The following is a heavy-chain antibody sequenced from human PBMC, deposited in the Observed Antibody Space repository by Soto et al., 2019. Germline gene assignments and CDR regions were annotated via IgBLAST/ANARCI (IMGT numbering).Heavy chain of an antibody. Sequence: EVRLLESGGGLVQPGGSLRLSCAASGFTLSSYAMSWVRQAPGKGLEWVSEISGSGGSTYYADTVKGRFAISRDNSKNTQYLQMNNLRAEDTAVYYCAKSLSGLQCLGDFHYWGQGTLVTVSS. CDR1: GFTLSSYA. V-gene: IGHV3-23*01. CDR2: ISGSGGST. CDR3: AKSLSGLQCLGDFHY. D-gene: IGHD3-10*01. J-gene: IGHJ4*02.